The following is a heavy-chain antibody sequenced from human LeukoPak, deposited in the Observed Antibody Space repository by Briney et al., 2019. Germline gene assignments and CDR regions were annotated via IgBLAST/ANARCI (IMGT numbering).Heavy chain of an antibody. Sequence: SVKVSCKASGYTFSDYAMHWVRQAPGQGLEWMGGIIPIFGTANYAQKFQGRVTITADESTSTAYMELSSLRSEDTAVYYCAKSRYTYYYDSSGSDYWGQGTLVTVSS. CDR2: IIPIFGTA. J-gene: IGHJ4*02. CDR1: GYTFSDYA. CDR3: AKSRYTYYYDSSGSDY. V-gene: IGHV1-69*13. D-gene: IGHD3-22*01.